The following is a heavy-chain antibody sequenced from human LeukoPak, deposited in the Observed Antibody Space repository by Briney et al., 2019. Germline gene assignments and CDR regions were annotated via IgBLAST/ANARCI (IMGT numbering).Heavy chain of an antibody. D-gene: IGHD4-23*01. J-gene: IGHJ4*02. CDR1: GGTFSSYA. Sequence: SVKVSCKASGGTFSSYAISWVRQAPGQGLEWMGRIIPIFGIANYAQKFQGRVTITADKSTSTAYMELSSLRSEDTAVYYCAGWEGGNSGYYFDYWSQGTLVTVSS. CDR2: IIPIFGIA. CDR3: AGWEGGNSGYYFDY. V-gene: IGHV1-69*04.